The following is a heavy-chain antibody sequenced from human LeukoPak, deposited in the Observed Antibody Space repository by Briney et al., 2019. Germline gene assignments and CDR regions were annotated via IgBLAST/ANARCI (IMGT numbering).Heavy chain of an antibody. CDR3: AKGPLIMITFGGVIAASPFDI. V-gene: IGHV3-23*01. CDR1: GFTFSSYA. Sequence: GSLRLSCAASGFTFSSYAMSWVRQAPGKGLEWVSAISGSGGSTYYADSVKGRFTISRDNSKNTLYLQMNSLRAEDTAVYYCAKGPLIMITFGGVIAASPFDIWGQGTMVTVSS. J-gene: IGHJ3*02. D-gene: IGHD3-16*02. CDR2: ISGSGGST.